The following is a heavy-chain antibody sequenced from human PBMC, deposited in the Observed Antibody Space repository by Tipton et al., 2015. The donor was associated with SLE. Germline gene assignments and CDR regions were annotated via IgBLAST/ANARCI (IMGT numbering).Heavy chain of an antibody. CDR1: GGSFSGYY. Sequence: TLSLTCAVYGGSFSGYYWSWIRQPPGKGLEWIGEINHSGSTNYNPSLKSRVTISVDTSKNQFSLKLSSVTAADTAVYYCARDCGTYDFWSGYYNYFDPWGQGTLVTVSS. CDR3: ARDCGTYDFWSGYYNYFDP. CDR2: INHSGST. D-gene: IGHD3-3*01. V-gene: IGHV4-34*01. J-gene: IGHJ5*02.